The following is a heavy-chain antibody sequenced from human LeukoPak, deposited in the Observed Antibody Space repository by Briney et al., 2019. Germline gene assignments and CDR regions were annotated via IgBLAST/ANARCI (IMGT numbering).Heavy chain of an antibody. CDR2: INGDGIGT. V-gene: IGHV3-74*01. CDR3: ARGYTYGSIDY. Sequence: PGGSLRLSCAASGFTFSSYWMHWVGQAPGKGLVWVSRINGDGIGTTYADSVKGRFTISRDSAKNTLYLQMSSLRAEDTAVYYCARGYTYGSIDYWGQGTLVTVSS. J-gene: IGHJ4*02. D-gene: IGHD5-18*01. CDR1: GFTFSSYW.